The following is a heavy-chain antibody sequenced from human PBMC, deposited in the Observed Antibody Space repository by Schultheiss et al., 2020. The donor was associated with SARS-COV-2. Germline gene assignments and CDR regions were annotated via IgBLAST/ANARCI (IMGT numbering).Heavy chain of an antibody. CDR3: AKDGTSLVGRGWFDP. V-gene: IGHV3-9*01. CDR1: GFTFDDYA. CDR2: ISGNSGSI. D-gene: IGHD2-15*01. J-gene: IGHJ5*02. Sequence: SLKISCAASGFTFDDYAMHWVRQAPGKGLEWVSGISGNSGSIGYADSVKGRFTISRDNAKNSLYLQMNSLRAEDTALYYCAKDGTSLVGRGWFDPWGQGTLVTVSS.